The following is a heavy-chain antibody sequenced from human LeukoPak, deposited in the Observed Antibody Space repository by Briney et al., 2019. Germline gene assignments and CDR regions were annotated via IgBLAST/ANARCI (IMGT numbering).Heavy chain of an antibody. CDR1: GYTFTSYY. Sequence: ASVKVSCKASGYTFTSYYMHWVRQAPGQGLEWMGIINPSGGSTSYAQKFQGRVTMTRDTSTSTVYMEPSSLRSEDTAVYYCARGTRPDRWLQSYFDYWGQGTLVTVSS. CDR3: ARGTRPDRWLQSYFDY. V-gene: IGHV1-46*01. D-gene: IGHD5-24*01. CDR2: INPSGGST. J-gene: IGHJ4*02.